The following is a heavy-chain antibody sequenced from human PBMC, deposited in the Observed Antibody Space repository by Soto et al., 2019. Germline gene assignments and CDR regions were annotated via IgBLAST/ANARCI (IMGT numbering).Heavy chain of an antibody. D-gene: IGHD6-6*01. V-gene: IGHV1-18*04. J-gene: IGHJ6*02. Sequence: QVQLVQSGAEVKKPGASVKVSCKASGYTFTSYGISWVRQAPGQGLEWMGWISAYNGNTNYAQKLQGRVTMTTDTSTSTAYMERRSLRSDDTAVYSCASGDLYSSSGGVSYYYYGMDVWGQGTTVTVSS. CDR1: GYTFTSYG. CDR3: ASGDLYSSSGGVSYYYYGMDV. CDR2: ISAYNGNT.